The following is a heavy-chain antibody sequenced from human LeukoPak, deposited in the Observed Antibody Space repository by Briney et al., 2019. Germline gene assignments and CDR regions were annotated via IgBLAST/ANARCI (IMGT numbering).Heavy chain of an antibody. J-gene: IGHJ4*02. Sequence: ASERVSCKASGYTFTSYGISWVRQAPGQGLEWMGWIIALKGMTHYAQKLQGRVTMTTDTSTSTAHMELRSLRSDDTAVYYCARAEGGYIGDYWGQGTLVTVS. CDR3: ARAEGGYIGDY. D-gene: IGHD5-12*01. CDR1: GYTFTSYG. V-gene: IGHV1-18*01. CDR2: IIALKGMT.